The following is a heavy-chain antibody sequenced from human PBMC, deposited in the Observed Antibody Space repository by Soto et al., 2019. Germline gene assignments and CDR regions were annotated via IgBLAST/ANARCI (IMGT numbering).Heavy chain of an antibody. V-gene: IGHV4-4*07. D-gene: IGHD2-21*01. Sequence: SETLSLTCIVSGVSISNYYWNWIRQPAGKGPEWIGRVYNSGTTNSNPSLRSRVTMSIDTAKRQFSLNLRSVTAADTAVYFCARGGEPASGTRALDFWGQGSLVTVYS. CDR2: VYNSGTT. CDR1: GVSISNYY. J-gene: IGHJ4*02. CDR3: ARGGEPASGTRALDF.